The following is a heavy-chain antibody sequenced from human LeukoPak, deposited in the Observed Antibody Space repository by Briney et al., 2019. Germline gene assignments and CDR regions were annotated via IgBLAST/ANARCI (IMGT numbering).Heavy chain of an antibody. CDR3: ATTLVTAMVPNAFDI. Sequence: ASVKVSCKVSGYTLTELSMHWVRQAPGKGLEWMGGSDPEDGETIYAQKFQGRVTMTEDTSTDTAYMELSSLRSEDTAVYYCATTLVTAMVPNAFDIWGQGTMVTVSS. J-gene: IGHJ3*02. D-gene: IGHD2-21*02. CDR2: SDPEDGET. V-gene: IGHV1-24*01. CDR1: GYTLTELS.